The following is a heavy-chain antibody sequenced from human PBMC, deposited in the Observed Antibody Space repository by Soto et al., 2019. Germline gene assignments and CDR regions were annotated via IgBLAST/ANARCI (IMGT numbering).Heavy chain of an antibody. CDR1: GYTFTSYY. D-gene: IGHD3-22*01. J-gene: IGHJ3*02. CDR3: ARDQNYYDSSGPDAFDI. CDR2: INPSGGST. V-gene: IGHV1-46*01. Sequence: ASVKVSCKASGYTFTSYYMHWVRQAPGQGLEWMGIINPSGGSTSYAQKFQGRVTMTRDTSTSTVYMELSSLRSEDTAVYYCARDQNYYDSSGPDAFDIWGRGTMVTVSS.